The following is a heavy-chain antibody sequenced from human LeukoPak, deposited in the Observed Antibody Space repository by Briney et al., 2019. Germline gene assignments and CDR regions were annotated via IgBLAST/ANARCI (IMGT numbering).Heavy chain of an antibody. CDR2: ITSNGGST. CDR3: IKDRSGTYSFDY. Sequence: GGSLRLSCSAFGFTFRSCAMHWVRQAPGKGLEYVSTITSNGGSTYYAGSVKGRFTISRDTSKNTLYLQMSSLRPEDTAVYYCIKDRSGTYSFDYWGQGTLVTVSS. D-gene: IGHD1-26*01. J-gene: IGHJ4*02. CDR1: GFTFRSCA. V-gene: IGHV3-64D*06.